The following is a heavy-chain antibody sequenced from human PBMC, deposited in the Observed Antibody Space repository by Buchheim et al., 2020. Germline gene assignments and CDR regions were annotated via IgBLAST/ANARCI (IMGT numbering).Heavy chain of an antibody. D-gene: IGHD3-22*01. J-gene: IGHJ4*02. Sequence: QVQLQESGPGLVKPSETLSLTCTVSGGSISSYYWSWIRQPAGKGLEWIGRIYTSGSTNYNPSLKSRVTMSVDTSKNQFSLKLSSVTAADTAVYYCARGEYYYDSSGYYDLKQYYFDYWGRGTL. CDR1: GGSISSYY. CDR2: IYTSGST. V-gene: IGHV4-4*07. CDR3: ARGEYYYDSSGYYDLKQYYFDY.